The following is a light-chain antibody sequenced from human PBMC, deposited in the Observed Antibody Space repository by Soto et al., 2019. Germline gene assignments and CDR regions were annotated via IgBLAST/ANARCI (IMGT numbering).Light chain of an antibody. J-gene: IGKJ1*01. CDR2: KAS. CDR1: QSLVYRDGNAY. Sequence: DVVMTQSPLSLPVTLGQPASISCRSSQSLVYRDGNAYLNWFQQRPGQSPRRLIYKASRRDSVVPDRFSGSGSCTDFTLQINRVEAEDVVVYYCMQGTHWPSTFGRGTRVEIK. V-gene: IGKV2-30*01. CDR3: MQGTHWPST.